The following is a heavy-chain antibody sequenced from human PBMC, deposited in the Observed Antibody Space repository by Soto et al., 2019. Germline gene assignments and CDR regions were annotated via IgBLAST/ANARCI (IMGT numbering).Heavy chain of an antibody. CDR2: INGDGSST. D-gene: IGHD4-17*01. Sequence: EVQLVESGGGLVQPGGSLRLSCAASGFVFSNYWMHWVRQTPGKGLVWVSRINGDGSSTSYADSVRGRFTISRDNAENALYLQMNSLRADDTALYYCATLRVDGDSVPWAQGPLVTVSS. CDR1: GFVFSNYW. V-gene: IGHV3-74*01. J-gene: IGHJ5*02. CDR3: ATLRVDGDSVP.